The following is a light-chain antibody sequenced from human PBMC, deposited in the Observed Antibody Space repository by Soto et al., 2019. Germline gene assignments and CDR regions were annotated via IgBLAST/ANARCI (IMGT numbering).Light chain of an antibody. CDR3: SSYTVTSTYVV. V-gene: IGLV2-14*01. CDR2: EVT. Sequence: QSALTQPASVSGSPGQSIIISCTGTSSDVGASNYVSWYQQHPGKAPKLILYEVTHRPSGVSNCFSVSKSGYTASLTISGLQAEDEGDYYCSSYTVTSTYVVFGGGTKLTVL. J-gene: IGLJ2*01. CDR1: SSDVGASNY.